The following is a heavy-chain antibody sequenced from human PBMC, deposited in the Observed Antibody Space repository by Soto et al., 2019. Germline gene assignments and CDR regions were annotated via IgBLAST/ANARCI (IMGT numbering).Heavy chain of an antibody. CDR2: IKSKTDGGTT. J-gene: IGHJ3*02. V-gene: IGHV3-15*07. CDR3: TTDIGLIAVAGEAFDI. D-gene: IGHD6-19*01. CDR1: GFTFSNAW. Sequence: EVQLVESGGGLVKPGGSLRLSCAASGFTFSNAWMNWVRRAPGKGLEWVGRIKSKTDGGTTDYAAPVKGRFTISRDDSKNTLYLQMNSLKTEDTAVYYCTTDIGLIAVAGEAFDIWGQGTMVTVSS.